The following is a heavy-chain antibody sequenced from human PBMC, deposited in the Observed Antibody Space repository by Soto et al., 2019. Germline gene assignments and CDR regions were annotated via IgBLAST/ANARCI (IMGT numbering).Heavy chain of an antibody. CDR3: TRGQGGVRFAALVGGGKGRDV. J-gene: IGHJ6*01. CDR1: GDTFDYYA. V-gene: IGHV1-69*01. CDR2: LIPIYGTA. D-gene: IGHD1-26*01. Sequence: QVELVQSGSEGKKPGSSVRISCRPSGDTFDYYAFSWVREAPGQGLEWMGGLIPIYGTADYAKKFQGRVTMTADESTKTGYMESRSPRLDDAAVDECTRGQGGVRFAALVGGGKGRDVWGQGTTVVVSS.